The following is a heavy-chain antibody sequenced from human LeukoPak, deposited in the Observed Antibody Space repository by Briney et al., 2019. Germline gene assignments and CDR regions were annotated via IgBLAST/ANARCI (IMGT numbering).Heavy chain of an antibody. CDR1: GGSVRSTDYY. J-gene: IGHJ6*03. Sequence: SETLSLTCTVSGGSVRSTDYYWGWIRQPPGKGLEWIGSIYHSGSTYYNPSLKSRVTISVDTSKNQFSLKLSSVTAADTAVYYCAREEGGYSSSSGYYYYMDVWGKGTTVTVSS. CDR3: AREEGGYSSSSGYYYYMDV. CDR2: IYHSGST. D-gene: IGHD6-6*01. V-gene: IGHV4-39*07.